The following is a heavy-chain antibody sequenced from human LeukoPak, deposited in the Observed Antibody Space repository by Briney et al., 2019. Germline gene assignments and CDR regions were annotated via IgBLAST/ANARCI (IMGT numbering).Heavy chain of an antibody. D-gene: IGHD3-3*01. V-gene: IGHV4-39*01. J-gene: IGHJ4*02. CDR3: ARHAHFTIYPDY. CDR2: IYYSGST. CDR1: GGSISSSSYY. Sequence: SETLSLTCTVSGGSISSSSYYWGWIRQPPGKGLEWIGSIYYSGSTYYNPSLKSRVTIYVDTSKKQFSLKLSSVTAADTAVYYCARHAHFTIYPDYWGQGTLVTASS.